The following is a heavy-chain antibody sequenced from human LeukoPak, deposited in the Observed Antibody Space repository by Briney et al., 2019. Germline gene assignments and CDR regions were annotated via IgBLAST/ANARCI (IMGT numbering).Heavy chain of an antibody. CDR3: AKGDDFWSGYSPDAFDI. Sequence: SGGSLRLSCAASGFTFSTYWMTWVRQAPGKGLEWVANIKEDGSEKYYADSVKGRFTISRDNSKNTLYLQMNSLRAEDTAVYYCAKGDDFWSGYSPDAFDIWGQGTMVTVSS. CDR2: IKEDGSEK. J-gene: IGHJ3*02. V-gene: IGHV3-7*01. CDR1: GFTFSTYW. D-gene: IGHD3-3*01.